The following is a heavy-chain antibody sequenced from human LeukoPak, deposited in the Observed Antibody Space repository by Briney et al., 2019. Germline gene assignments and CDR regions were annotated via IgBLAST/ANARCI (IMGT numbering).Heavy chain of an antibody. V-gene: IGHV3-21*01. J-gene: IGHJ3*02. CDR1: GFTFSSYS. D-gene: IGHD3-10*01. Sequence: PGGSLRLSCTASGFTFSSYSLNWVRQAPGKGLEWVSSVSTGSNYIYYADSVKGRFTISRDNDKNSLYLQMNSLRVEDTAVYYCANYGSGAHAFDIWGQGTMVTVSS. CDR3: ANYGSGAHAFDI. CDR2: VSTGSNYI.